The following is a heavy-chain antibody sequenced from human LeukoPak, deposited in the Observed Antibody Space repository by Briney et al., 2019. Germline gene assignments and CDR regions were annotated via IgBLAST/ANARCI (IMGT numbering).Heavy chain of an antibody. J-gene: IGHJ6*03. Sequence: GGSLRLSCAASGFTFSSHNMNWVRQAPGKGLEWVSFISSSSNYIDYADSVKGRFTISRDNAKNSLYLQMNSLRAEDTAVYYCARAGLSFLEWLSGNYYYYYYMDVWGKGTTVTVSS. V-gene: IGHV3-21*04. CDR3: ARAGLSFLEWLSGNYYYYYYMDV. D-gene: IGHD3-3*01. CDR1: GFTFSSHN. CDR2: ISSSSNYI.